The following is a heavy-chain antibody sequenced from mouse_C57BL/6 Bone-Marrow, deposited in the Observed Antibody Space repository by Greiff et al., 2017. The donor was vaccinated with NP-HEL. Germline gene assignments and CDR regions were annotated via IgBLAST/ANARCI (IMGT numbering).Heavy chain of an antibody. CDR3: AREGRYEYFDY. CDR2: LSYDGSN. Sequence: EVQVVESGPGLVKPSQSLSLTCSVTGYSITSGYYWNWIRQFPGNKLEWMGYLSYDGSNNYNPSTKNRISITRDHSKNHFFLMLKSVTTDDTATYYCAREGRYEYFDYWGQGTTLTVSS. V-gene: IGHV3-6*01. CDR1: GYSITSGYY. J-gene: IGHJ2*01. D-gene: IGHD2-10*02.